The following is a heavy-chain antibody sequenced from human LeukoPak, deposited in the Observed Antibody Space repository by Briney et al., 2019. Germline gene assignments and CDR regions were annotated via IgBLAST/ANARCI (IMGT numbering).Heavy chain of an antibody. V-gene: IGHV3-30*02. CDR2: IRYDGSNK. CDR1: GFTFSSYG. J-gene: IGHJ4*02. Sequence: PGGSLRLSCAASGFTFSSYGMHWVRQAPGKGLEWVAFIRYDGSNKYYADSVKGRFTISRDNSKNTLYLQMNSLRAEDTAVYYCAKDSKLPRNYDILTGYFGYWGQGTLVTASS. D-gene: IGHD3-9*01. CDR3: AKDSKLPRNYDILTGYFGY.